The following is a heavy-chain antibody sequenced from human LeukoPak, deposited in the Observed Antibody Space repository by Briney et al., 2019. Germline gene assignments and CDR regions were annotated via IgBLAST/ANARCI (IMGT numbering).Heavy chain of an antibody. CDR3: ARDRVRSY. D-gene: IGHD3-3*01. V-gene: IGHV3-66*01. CDR1: GFPLRTYG. Sequence: PGGSLRLSCAASGFPLRTYGMSWVRQAPGKGLEWVSVIYSGGSTYYADSVKGRFTISRDNSKNTLYLQMNSLRAEDTAVYYCARDRVRSYWGQGTLVTVSS. CDR2: IYSGGST. J-gene: IGHJ4*02.